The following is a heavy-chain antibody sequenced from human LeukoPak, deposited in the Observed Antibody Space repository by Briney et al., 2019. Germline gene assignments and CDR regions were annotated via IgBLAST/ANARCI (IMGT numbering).Heavy chain of an antibody. CDR1: GYTFTSHG. Sequence: ASVKVSCKASGYTFTSHGISWVRQAPGQGLEWMGWISAYNGNTNYAQKLQGRVTMTTDTSTSTAYMELRSLRSDDTAVYYCGRAADSGSYYNSGFDYWGQGTLVTVSS. CDR3: GRAADSGSYYNSGFDY. V-gene: IGHV1-18*01. CDR2: ISAYNGNT. J-gene: IGHJ4*02. D-gene: IGHD3-10*01.